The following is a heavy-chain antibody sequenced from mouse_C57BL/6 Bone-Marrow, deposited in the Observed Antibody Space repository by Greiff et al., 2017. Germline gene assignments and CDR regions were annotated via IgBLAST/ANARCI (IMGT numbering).Heavy chain of an antibody. Sequence: EVQLQQSGPELVKPGASVKISCKASGYTFTDYYMNWVKQSHGKSLEWIGDINPNNGGTSYNQKFKGKATLTVDHSSSTAYMELRRLTSEDSAVFYCSPISYYGSRYFDVWGTGTTVTVPS. V-gene: IGHV1-26*01. D-gene: IGHD1-1*01. CDR1: GYTFTDYY. J-gene: IGHJ1*03. CDR2: INPNNGGT. CDR3: SPISYYGSRYFDV.